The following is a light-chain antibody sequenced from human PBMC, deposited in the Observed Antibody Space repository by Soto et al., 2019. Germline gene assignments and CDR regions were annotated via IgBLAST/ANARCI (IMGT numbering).Light chain of an antibody. Sequence: EIVLTQSPGTLSLSPGERATLSCRASQSVGNNQLSWYQQKPGQAPRFLIYDASSRATGIPDRFSGSGSGTDFTLTISRLEPEDFAVYYCQQSGSTPLTFGGGTKVEIK. CDR1: QSVGNNQ. CDR2: DAS. V-gene: IGKV3-20*01. J-gene: IGKJ4*01. CDR3: QQSGSTPLT.